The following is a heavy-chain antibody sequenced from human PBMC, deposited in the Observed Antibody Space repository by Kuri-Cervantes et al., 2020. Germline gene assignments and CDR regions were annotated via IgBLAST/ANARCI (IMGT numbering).Heavy chain of an antibody. V-gene: IGHV3-11*01. J-gene: IGHJ5*02. CDR3: AKHRRMVRGVIISHNWFDP. D-gene: IGHD3-10*01. CDR1: GFTFSDYY. Sequence: GESLKISCAASGFTFSDYYMSWIRQAPGKGLEWVSYISSSGSTIYYADSVKGRFTISRDNAKNSLYLQMNSLRAEDTAVYYCAKHRRMVRGVIISHNWFDPWGQGTRVTGSS. CDR2: ISSSGSTI.